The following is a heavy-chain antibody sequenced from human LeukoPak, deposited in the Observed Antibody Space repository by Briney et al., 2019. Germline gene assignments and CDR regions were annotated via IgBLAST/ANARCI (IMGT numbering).Heavy chain of an antibody. J-gene: IGHJ5*02. CDR2: IYYSGST. CDR3: ARHFPGRLRWLQFGGFDP. Sequence: GSLRLSCAASGFTFSSYAMSWVRQAPGKGLEWIGSIYYSGSTYYNPSLRSRVTISLDTFKNQFSLKLSSVTAADTAAYYCARHFPGRLRWLQFGGFDPWGQGTLVTVSS. V-gene: IGHV4-39*01. CDR1: GFTFSSYA. D-gene: IGHD5-24*01.